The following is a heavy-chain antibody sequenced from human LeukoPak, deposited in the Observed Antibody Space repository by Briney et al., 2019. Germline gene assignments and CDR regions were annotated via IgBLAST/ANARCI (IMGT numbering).Heavy chain of an antibody. CDR1: GFTFDDYG. CDR2: INWNGGST. Sequence: GGSLRLSCAASGFTFDDYGMSWARQAPGKGLEWVSGINWNGGSTGYAGSVKGRFTISRDNAKNSLYLQMNSLRAEDTALYYCARVYVATVTMIRAFDIWGQGTMVTVSS. V-gene: IGHV3-20*04. D-gene: IGHD4-17*01. CDR3: ARVYVATVTMIRAFDI. J-gene: IGHJ3*02.